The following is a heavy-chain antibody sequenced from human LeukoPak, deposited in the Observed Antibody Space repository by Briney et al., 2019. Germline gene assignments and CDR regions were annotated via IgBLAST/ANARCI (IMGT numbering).Heavy chain of an antibody. J-gene: IGHJ6*02. V-gene: IGHV3-30-3*01. CDR3: ARAPCVGYCSSTSVLEQAQHYGMDV. D-gene: IGHD2-2*01. Sequence: SLRLSCAASGFTFSSYAMHWVRQAPGKGLEWVAVISYDGSNKYYADSVKGRFTISRDNSKNTLYLQMNSLRAEDTAVYYCARAPCVGYCSSTSVLEQAQHYGMDVWGQGTTVTVSS. CDR2: ISYDGSNK. CDR1: GFTFSSYA.